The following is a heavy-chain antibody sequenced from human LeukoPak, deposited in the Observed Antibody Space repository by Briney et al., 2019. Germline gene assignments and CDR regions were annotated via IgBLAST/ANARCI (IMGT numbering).Heavy chain of an antibody. D-gene: IGHD3-10*01. J-gene: IGHJ4*02. Sequence: PSETLSLTCTVSGGSISSSNNYWGWIRQPPGKGLEWIGSIYYTGSTYYSPSLESRLTISMDTPKNQFSLKLSSVTAADTAVYYCARDRGSGSSDFYFWGPGILVTISS. CDR3: ARDRGSGSSDFYF. V-gene: IGHV4-39*07. CDR1: GGSISSSNNY. CDR2: IYYTGST.